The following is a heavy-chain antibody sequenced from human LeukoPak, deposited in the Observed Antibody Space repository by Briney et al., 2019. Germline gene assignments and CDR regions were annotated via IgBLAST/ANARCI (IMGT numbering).Heavy chain of an antibody. V-gene: IGHV3-9*01. Sequence: PGRSLRLSSAASGFTFDDYAMHWVRQAPGKGLEWVSGISWNSGSIGYVDSVKGRFTISRDNAKNSLYLQMNSLRAEDTALYYCAKDRGPKYGTFDYWGQGTLVTVSS. D-gene: IGHD4-17*01. CDR1: GFTFDDYA. CDR2: ISWNSGSI. J-gene: IGHJ4*02. CDR3: AKDRGPKYGTFDY.